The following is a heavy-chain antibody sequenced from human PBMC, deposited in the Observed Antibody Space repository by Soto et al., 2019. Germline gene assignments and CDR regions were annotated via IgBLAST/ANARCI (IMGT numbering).Heavy chain of an antibody. Sequence: GGSLRLSCAASAFTFSSHGMHWVRQAPGKGLEWVAVIPYDGSDKYYADSVKGRFTISRDNSKNTLYPQMNSLKAEDTAVYYCAKGGPGGWSFDYWGQGTLVTVSS. D-gene: IGHD6-19*01. CDR3: AKGGPGGWSFDY. J-gene: IGHJ4*02. CDR1: AFTFSSHG. V-gene: IGHV3-30*18. CDR2: IPYDGSDK.